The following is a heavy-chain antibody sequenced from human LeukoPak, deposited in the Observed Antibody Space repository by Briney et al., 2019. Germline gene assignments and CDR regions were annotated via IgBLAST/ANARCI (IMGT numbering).Heavy chain of an antibody. CDR2: ISAYNGNT. D-gene: IGHD1-26*01. Sequence: ASLKVSCKASGYTFTSYGISWVRQAPGQGLEWMGWISAYNGNTNYAQKLQGRVTMTTDTSTSTAYMELRSLRSDDTAVYYCARDSPPSLVGATKGGVDYWGQGTLVTVSS. CDR3: ARDSPPSLVGATKGGVDY. V-gene: IGHV1-18*01. CDR1: GYTFTSYG. J-gene: IGHJ4*02.